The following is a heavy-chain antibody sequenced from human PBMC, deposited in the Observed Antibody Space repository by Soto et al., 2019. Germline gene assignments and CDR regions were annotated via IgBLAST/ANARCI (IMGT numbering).Heavy chain of an antibody. CDR2: ISSSSSYI. J-gene: IGHJ4*02. Sequence: EVQLVESGGGLVKPGGSLRLSCAASGFTFSSYSMNWVRQAPGKGLKWVSSISSSSSYIYYADSVKGRFTISRDNAKNSLYLQMNSLRAEDTAVYYCARVGGGFCSGGSCYYFDYWGQGTLVTVSS. CDR3: ARVGGGFCSGGSCYYFDY. CDR1: GFTFSSYS. D-gene: IGHD2-15*01. V-gene: IGHV3-21*01.